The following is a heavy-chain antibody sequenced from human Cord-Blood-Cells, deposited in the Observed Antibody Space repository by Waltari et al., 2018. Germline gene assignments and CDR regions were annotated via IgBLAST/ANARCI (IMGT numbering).Heavy chain of an antibody. CDR2: IIPILGIA. D-gene: IGHD4-4*01. Sequence: QVQLVQSGAAVKKPGSSGKVSCKASGCTFSSYASSWVRQAPGQGLEWMGRIIPILGIANYAQKFQGRVTITADKSTSTAYMELSSLRSEDTAVYYCARGYSNYGWFDPWGQGTLVTVSS. J-gene: IGHJ5*02. CDR1: GCTFSSYA. V-gene: IGHV1-69*09. CDR3: ARGYSNYGWFDP.